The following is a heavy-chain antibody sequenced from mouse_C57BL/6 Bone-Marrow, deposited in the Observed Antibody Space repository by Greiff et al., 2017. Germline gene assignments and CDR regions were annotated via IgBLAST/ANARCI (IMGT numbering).Heavy chain of an antibody. CDR2: IDPENGDT. Sequence: EVQLQQSGAELVRPGASVKLSCTASGFNIKDDYMHWVKQRPEQGLEWIGWIDPENGDTAYASKFQGKATITVDTSSNTAYLQLSSLTSEDTAVYYYTRIAYWGQGTLVTVSA. V-gene: IGHV14-4*01. CDR1: GFNIKDDY. CDR3: TRIAY. J-gene: IGHJ3*01.